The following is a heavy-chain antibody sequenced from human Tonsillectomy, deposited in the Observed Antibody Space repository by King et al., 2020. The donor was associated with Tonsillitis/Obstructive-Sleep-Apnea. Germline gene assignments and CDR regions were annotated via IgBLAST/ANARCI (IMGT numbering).Heavy chain of an antibody. Sequence: QLVQSGAEVKKPGSSVKVSCKASGGTFSSYAISWVRQAPGQGLEWMGGIIPIFGTANYAQKFQGRVTMTADASTSTAYMELSSLRSEDTAVYYCARDGRDYGDHNWFDPWGQGTLVTVSS. D-gene: IGHD4-17*01. CDR2: IIPIFGTA. J-gene: IGHJ5*02. CDR3: ARDGRDYGDHNWFDP. CDR1: GGTFSSYA. V-gene: IGHV1-69*01.